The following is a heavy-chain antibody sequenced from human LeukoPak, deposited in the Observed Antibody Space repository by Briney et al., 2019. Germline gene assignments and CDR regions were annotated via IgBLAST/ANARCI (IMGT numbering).Heavy chain of an antibody. CDR3: ARETDGFYYFDY. CDR2: IIPIFGTA. J-gene: IGHJ4*02. D-gene: IGHD3-10*01. CDR1: GGTFSSYA. V-gene: IGHV1-69*13. Sequence: GASVKVSCKASGGTFSSYAISWVRQAPGQGLEWMGGIIPIFGTANYAQKSQGRVTITADESTSTAYMELSSLRSEDTAVYYCARETDGFYYFDYWGQGTLVTVSS.